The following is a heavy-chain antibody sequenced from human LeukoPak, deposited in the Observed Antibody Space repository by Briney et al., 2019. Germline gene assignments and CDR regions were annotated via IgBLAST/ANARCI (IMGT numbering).Heavy chain of an antibody. CDR1: GYTFTGYY. CDR2: INPNSGGT. CDR3: ARALYYYDSSRRSAFDI. D-gene: IGHD3-22*01. Sequence: ASVKVSCKASGYTFTGYYMHWVRPAPGQGLEWMGWINPNSGGTNYAQKFQGRVTMTRDTSISTAYMELSRLRSDDTAVYYCARALYYYDSSRRSAFDIWGQGTMVTVSS. V-gene: IGHV1-2*02. J-gene: IGHJ3*02.